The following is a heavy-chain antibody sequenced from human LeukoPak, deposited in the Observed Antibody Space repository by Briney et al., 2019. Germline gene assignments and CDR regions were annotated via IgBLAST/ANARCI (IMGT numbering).Heavy chain of an antibody. J-gene: IGHJ6*03. CDR2: MNPNSGNT. CDR1: GYTFTSYD. CDR3: ASSPRIVGRLDYYYYMDV. D-gene: IGHD6-6*01. V-gene: IGHV1-8*01. Sequence: GASVKVSCKASGYTFTSYDINWVRQATGQGLEWMGWMNPNSGNTGYAQKFQGRVTMTRNTSISTAYMELSSLRSEDTAVYYCASSPRIVGRLDYYYYMDVWGKGTTVTVSS.